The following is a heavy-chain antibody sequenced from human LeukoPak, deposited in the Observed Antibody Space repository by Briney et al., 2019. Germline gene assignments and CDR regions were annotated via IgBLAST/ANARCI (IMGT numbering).Heavy chain of an antibody. CDR1: GFAFSDHN. J-gene: IGHJ4*02. V-gene: IGHV3-48*01. CDR3: ARTYGSGSLDY. CDR2: ISGSGDAI. Sequence: GGSLRLSCVASGFAFSDHNMDWVRQAPGKGLEWVSYISGSGDAIFYADSVRGRFTISRDNAKNSVYLQMNSLRAEDTAVYYCARTYGSGSLDYGGQGTLVTVSS. D-gene: IGHD2-15*01.